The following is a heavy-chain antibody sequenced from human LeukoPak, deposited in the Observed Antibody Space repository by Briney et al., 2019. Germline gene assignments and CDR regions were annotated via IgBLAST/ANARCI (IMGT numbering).Heavy chain of an antibody. Sequence: GGSLRLSCAASGFTFSSYSMNWVRQAPGTGLEWVSSISSSSSYIYYADSVKGRFTISRDNAKNSLYLQMNSLRAEDTAVYYCARGEYPAGFYYYYYMDVWGKGTTVTVSS. CDR2: ISSSSSYI. CDR1: GFTFSSYS. CDR3: ARGEYPAGFYYYYYMDV. D-gene: IGHD2-2*01. V-gene: IGHV3-21*01. J-gene: IGHJ6*03.